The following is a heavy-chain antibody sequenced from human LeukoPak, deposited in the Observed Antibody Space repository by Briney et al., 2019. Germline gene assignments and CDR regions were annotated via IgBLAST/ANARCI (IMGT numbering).Heavy chain of an antibody. D-gene: IGHD3-3*01. V-gene: IGHV4-59*02. J-gene: IGHJ5*01. CDR1: GASVSSYY. CDR3: ATGYYEPFAT. CDR2: ISDTGKT. Sequence: MSSETLSLTCTFSGASVSSYYWDWLRQTPGKGLEWIGYISDTGKTDSNPSLKSRVSISLGPANKQFSLRLRSVTAADSAVYYCATGYYEPFATWGPGILVTVYS.